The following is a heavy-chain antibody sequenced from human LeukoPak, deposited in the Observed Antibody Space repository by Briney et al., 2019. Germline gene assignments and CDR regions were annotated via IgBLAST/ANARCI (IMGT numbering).Heavy chain of an antibody. J-gene: IGHJ6*02. CDR2: IIPIFGTA. CDR1: GGTFSSYA. D-gene: IGHD3-22*01. V-gene: IGHV1-69*13. CDR3: ARGMFDNSGHYYYFYYALDV. Sequence: SVKVSCKASGGTFSSYAISWVRQAPGQGLEWMGGIIPIFGTANYAQKFQGRVTITADESTSTAYMELSSLRSEDTAVYYCARGMFDNSGHYYYFYYALDVWGQGTTVTVSS.